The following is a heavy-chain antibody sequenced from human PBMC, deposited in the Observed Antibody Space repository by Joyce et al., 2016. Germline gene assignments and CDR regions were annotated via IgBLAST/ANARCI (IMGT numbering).Heavy chain of an antibody. Sequence: QVTLKESGPTLVKPTQTLTLTCTFSGFSLSTSGVGVGWIRQPPGKALEWLALIYWDDDKRYSSSLKSRLTITKDTSNNQVVLTMTNMDPVDTATYYCAHAPATDRYYGMDVWGQGTTVTVSS. CDR1: GFSLSTSGVG. D-gene: IGHD6-25*01. CDR3: AHAPATDRYYGMDV. CDR2: IYWDDDK. J-gene: IGHJ6*02. V-gene: IGHV2-5*02.